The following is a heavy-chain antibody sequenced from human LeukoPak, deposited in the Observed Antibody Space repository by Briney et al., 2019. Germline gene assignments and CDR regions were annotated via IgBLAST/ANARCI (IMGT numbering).Heavy chain of an antibody. V-gene: IGHV1-2*06. J-gene: IGHJ5*02. D-gene: IGHD1-26*01. Sequence: EASVKVSCKASGYTFTGYYMHWVRQAPGQGLEWMGRINPNSGVTNYAQKFQGRVTMTRDTSISTAYMELSRLRSDDTAVYYCATDSGNYLFDWFDPWGQGTLVTVSS. CDR2: INPNSGVT. CDR3: ATDSGNYLFDWFDP. CDR1: GYTFTGYY.